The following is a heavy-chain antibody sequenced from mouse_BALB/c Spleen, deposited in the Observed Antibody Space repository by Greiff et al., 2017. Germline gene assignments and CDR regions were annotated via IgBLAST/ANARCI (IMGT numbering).Heavy chain of an antibody. CDR1: GYSITSDYA. Sequence: EVQLVESGPGLVKPSQSLSLTCTVTGYSITSDYAWNWIRQFPGNKLEWMGYISYSGSTSYNPSLKSRISVTRDTSKNQFFLQLNSVTTEDTATYYCARRYDGWFAYWGQGTLVTVSA. CDR3: ARRYDGWFAY. D-gene: IGHD2-14*01. CDR2: ISYSGST. V-gene: IGHV3-2*02. J-gene: IGHJ3*01.